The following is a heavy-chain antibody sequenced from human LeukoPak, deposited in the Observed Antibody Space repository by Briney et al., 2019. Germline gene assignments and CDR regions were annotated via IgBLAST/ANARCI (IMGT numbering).Heavy chain of an antibody. CDR1: GGSISSYY. D-gene: IGHD3-22*01. V-gene: IGHV4-59*01. J-gene: IGHJ6*02. Sequence: SETLSLTCTVSGGSISSYYWSWIRQPPGKGLEWIGYIYYSGSTNYNPSLKSRVTISVDTSKNQFSLKQSSVTAADTAVYYCAREAHYYDSSGYYYGHYGMDVWGQGTTVTVSS. CDR3: AREAHYYDSSGYYYGHYGMDV. CDR2: IYYSGST.